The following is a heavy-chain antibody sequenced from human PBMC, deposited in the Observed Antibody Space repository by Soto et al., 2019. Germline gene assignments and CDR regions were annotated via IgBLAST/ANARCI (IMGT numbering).Heavy chain of an antibody. Sequence: GASVKVSCKASGYSFTDYYMHWVRQAPGQGLEWMGWINPNNGGTSYAQKFEGWVTMTRDTSISTAYMEVRRLTSDDTAVYYCARSSPTTTSYDYWGQATLVTVSS. CDR2: INPNNGGT. CDR3: ARSSPTTTSYDY. V-gene: IGHV1-2*04. J-gene: IGHJ4*02. CDR1: GYSFTDYY. D-gene: IGHD1-1*01.